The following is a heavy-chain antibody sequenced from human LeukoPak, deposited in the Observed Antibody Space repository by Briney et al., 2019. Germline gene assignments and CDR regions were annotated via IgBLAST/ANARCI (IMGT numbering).Heavy chain of an antibody. J-gene: IGHJ3*02. CDR3: ARESGVTINDAFDI. CDR2: IYYSGST. V-gene: IGHV4-39*07. CDR1: GGSISSSSYY. Sequence: PSETLSLTCTVSGGSISSSSYYWGWIRQPPGKGLEWIGSIYYSGSTYYNPSLKSRVTISVDTSKNQFSLKLSSVTAADTAVYYCARESGVTINDAFDIWGQGTMVTVSS. D-gene: IGHD4-23*01.